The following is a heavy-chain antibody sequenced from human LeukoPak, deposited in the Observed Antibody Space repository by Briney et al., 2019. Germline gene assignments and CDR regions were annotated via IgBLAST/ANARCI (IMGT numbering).Heavy chain of an antibody. CDR2: INPNSGGT. J-gene: IGHJ4*02. D-gene: IGHD3-22*01. Sequence: GASVKVSCKASGYTFTGYYMHWVRQAPGQGLEWMGWINPNSGGTNYAQEFQGRVTMTRDTSISTAYMELSRLRSDDTAVYYCARDLFPYYYDSSAPRGYWGQGTLVTVSS. V-gene: IGHV1-2*02. CDR3: ARDLFPYYYDSSAPRGY. CDR1: GYTFTGYY.